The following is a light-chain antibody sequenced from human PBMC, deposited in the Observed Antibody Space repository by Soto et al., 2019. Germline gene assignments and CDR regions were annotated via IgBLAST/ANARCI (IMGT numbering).Light chain of an antibody. CDR1: QSVSSN. CDR2: GAS. J-gene: IGKJ1*01. V-gene: IGKV3-15*01. CDR3: QQYSNWRWT. Sequence: EIVMTQSPATLSVSPGQRATLSCRASQSVSSNLAWYQQKPGQTPRLLIYGASTRATGIPARFSGSGSGTEFTLTISSLQSEDFAVYYCQQYSNWRWTFCQGT.